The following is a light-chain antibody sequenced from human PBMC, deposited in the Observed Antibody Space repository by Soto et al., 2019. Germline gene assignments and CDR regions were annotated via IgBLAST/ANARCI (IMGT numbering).Light chain of an antibody. J-gene: IGLJ1*01. CDR1: SSDVGAYNY. CDR2: DVT. V-gene: IGLV2-11*01. CDR3: CSYVGGSFV. Sequence: QSVLTQPRSVSGSPGHSVTISCTGTSSDVGAYNYVSWYQQRPGKAPKLLIYDVTERPSGVPDRFSGSKSGNTASQTISELQADDEADYYCCSYVGGSFVFGTGTKVTVL.